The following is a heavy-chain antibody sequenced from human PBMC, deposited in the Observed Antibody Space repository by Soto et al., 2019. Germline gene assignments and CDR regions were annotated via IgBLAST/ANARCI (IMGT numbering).Heavy chain of an antibody. CDR2: IYPRDSDS. D-gene: IGHD2-2*01. V-gene: IGHV5-51*01. J-gene: IGHJ5*02. Sequence: EVHLVQSGAEVKEPGESLKISCKGSGYSFTSYWIAWVRQMPGKGLEWMGNIYPRDSDSIYSPSFQGQVTISADNSISTAFLQWSSLKASDTAMYYCARSPYMGYQLLLGWFDPWGQGTLVTVSS. CDR1: GYSFTSYW. CDR3: ARSPYMGYQLLLGWFDP.